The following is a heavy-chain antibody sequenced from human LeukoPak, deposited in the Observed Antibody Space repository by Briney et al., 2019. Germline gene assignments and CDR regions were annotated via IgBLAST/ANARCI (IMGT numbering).Heavy chain of an antibody. Sequence: NPSETLSLTCAVYGGSFSGYYWSWIRQPPGKGLEWIGEINHSGSTNYNPSLKSRVTISVDTSKNQFSLKLSSVTAADTAMYYCARGYLVWGQGTLVTVSS. V-gene: IGHV4-34*01. D-gene: IGHD3-16*02. CDR2: INHSGST. J-gene: IGHJ4*02. CDR3: ARGYLV. CDR1: GGSFSGYY.